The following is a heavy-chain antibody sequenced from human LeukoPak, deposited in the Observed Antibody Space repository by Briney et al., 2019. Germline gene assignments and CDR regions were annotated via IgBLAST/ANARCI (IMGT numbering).Heavy chain of an antibody. Sequence: PSETLSLTCTVSGGSISSSGYYWSWIRQPPGKGLEWIGEINHSGSTNYNPSLKSRVTISVDTSKNQISLTLSSVTAADTAVYYCARGGFRLADIVVVPQRRTRGAFDIWGQGTMVTVSS. D-gene: IGHD2-2*01. CDR2: INHSGST. V-gene: IGHV4-39*07. CDR1: GGSISSSGYY. J-gene: IGHJ3*02. CDR3: ARGGFRLADIVVVPQRRTRGAFDI.